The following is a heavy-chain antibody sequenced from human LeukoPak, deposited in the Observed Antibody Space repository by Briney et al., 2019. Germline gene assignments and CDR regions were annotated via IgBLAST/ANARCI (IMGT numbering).Heavy chain of an antibody. CDR1: GYTFTGYY. J-gene: IGHJ4*02. CDR3: ARLGSSTVTTDYFDY. V-gene: IGHV1-2*02. D-gene: IGHD4-17*01. Sequence: AASVKVSCKASGYTFTGYYMHWVRQAPGQGLEWMGWINPNSGGTNYAQKFQGRVTMTRDTSISTAYMELSRLRYDDTAVYYCARLGSSTVTTDYFDYWGQGTLVTVSS. CDR2: INPNSGGT.